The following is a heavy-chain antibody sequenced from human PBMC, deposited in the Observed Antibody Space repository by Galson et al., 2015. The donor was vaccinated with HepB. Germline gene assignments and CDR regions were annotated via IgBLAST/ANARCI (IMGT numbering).Heavy chain of an antibody. CDR1: GFTFDDYT. V-gene: IGHV3-43*01. J-gene: IGHJ4*02. D-gene: IGHD5-12*01. CDR3: AKEGPYGYDFSRYFDY. Sequence: SLRLSCAASGFTFDDYTMHWVRQAPGKGLEWVSLISWDGGSTYYADSVKGRFTISRDNSKNSLYLQMNSLRTEDTALYYCAKEGPYGYDFSRYFDYWGQGTLVTVSS. CDR2: ISWDGGST.